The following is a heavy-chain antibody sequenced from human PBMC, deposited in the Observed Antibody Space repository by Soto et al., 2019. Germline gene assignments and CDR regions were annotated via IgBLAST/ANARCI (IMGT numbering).Heavy chain of an antibody. Sequence: ASVKVSCKASGYTFTSYAITWVRQAPGQGLEWMGWISAYNGNTNYAQKVQGRVTMTTDTSTATTYMELSRLASEDTAIYYCAADATAWQQMVPSDYWGQGTLVTVSS. CDR3: AADATAWQQMVPSDY. D-gene: IGHD2-8*01. J-gene: IGHJ4*02. CDR1: GYTFTSYA. CDR2: ISAYNGNT. V-gene: IGHV1-18*01.